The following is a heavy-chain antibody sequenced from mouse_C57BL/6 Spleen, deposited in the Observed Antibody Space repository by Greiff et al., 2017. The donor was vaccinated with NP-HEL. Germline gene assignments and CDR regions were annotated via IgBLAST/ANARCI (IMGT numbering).Heavy chain of an antibody. CDR2: INPNNGGT. V-gene: IGHV1-26*01. Sequence: EVQLQQSGPELVKPGASVKISCKASGYTFTDYYMNWVKQSHGKSLEWIGDINPNNGGTSYNQKFKGKATLTVDKSSSTAYMELRSLTSEDSAVYCCARGYGYDGFDYWGQGTTLTVSS. D-gene: IGHD2-2*01. J-gene: IGHJ2*01. CDR1: GYTFTDYY. CDR3: ARGYGYDGFDY.